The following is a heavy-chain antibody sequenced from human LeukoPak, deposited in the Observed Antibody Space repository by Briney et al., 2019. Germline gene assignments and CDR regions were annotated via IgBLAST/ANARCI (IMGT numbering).Heavy chain of an antibody. CDR2: ISAYNGNT. J-gene: IGHJ4*02. V-gene: IGHV1-18*01. CDR1: RYTFTSYV. CDR3: ARDVSTIRGVFDY. Sequence: AGVKDSCMASRYTFTSYVLSWVAQTPRRGVEWMGWISAYNGNTNYAQKLQCRVTMTTDTSTSTVYMELRSLRSDDTAVYYCARDVSTIRGVFDYWGQGTLVTVSS. D-gene: IGHD2/OR15-2a*01.